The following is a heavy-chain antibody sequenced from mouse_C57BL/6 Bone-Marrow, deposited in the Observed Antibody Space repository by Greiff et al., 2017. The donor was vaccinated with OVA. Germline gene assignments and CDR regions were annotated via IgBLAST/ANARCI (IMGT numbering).Heavy chain of an antibody. V-gene: IGHV1-15*01. CDR3: TRGYSNYYAMDY. J-gene: IGHJ4*01. Sequence: QVQLQQSGAELVRPGASVTLSCKASGYTFTDYDMHWVKQTPVHGLEWIGAIDPETGGTAYNQKFQGKAILTADKSSRTAYMELRSLTSEDSAVYYCTRGYSNYYAMDYWGQGTSVTVSS. CDR2: IDPETGGT. D-gene: IGHD2-5*01. CDR1: GYTFTDYD.